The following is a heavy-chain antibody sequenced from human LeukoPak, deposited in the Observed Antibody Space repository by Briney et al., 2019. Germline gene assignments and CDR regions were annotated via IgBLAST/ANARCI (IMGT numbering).Heavy chain of an antibody. V-gene: IGHV3-66*01. CDR2: IYSGGST. D-gene: IGHD2-2*01. CDR3: SSTRNYYGMDV. J-gene: IGHJ6*02. Sequence: GGSLRLSCAASGFTVSSNYMSWVRQAPGKGLEWVSVIYSGGSTYYADSVKGRFTISRDSSKNTLYLQMNSLRAEDTAVYYCSSTRNYYGMDVWGQGTTVTVSS. CDR1: GFTVSSNY.